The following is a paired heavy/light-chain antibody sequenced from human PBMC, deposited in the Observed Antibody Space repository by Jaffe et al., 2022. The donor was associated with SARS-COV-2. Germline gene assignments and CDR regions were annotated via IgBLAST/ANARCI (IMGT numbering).Heavy chain of an antibody. CDR1: GFSFTRWS. CDR3: ARDVALATTDTYFDD. Sequence: QVHLLQSGAEVKKPGASVKISCKTSGFSFTRWSFHWVRQAPGQGLEWIGIINPDSGSTHYSQKFQGRFTMTRDTSTSTVYIEVSSLRFEDTATYYCARDVALATTDTYFDDWGQGTLVIVSS. J-gene: IGHJ4*02. D-gene: IGHD4-17*01. CDR2: INPDSGST. V-gene: IGHV1-46*01.
Light chain of an antibody. CDR1: TSNIGNNY. Sequence: QSVLTQPPSVSAAPGQRVTISCSGSTSNIGNNYVSWYQHLPGTAPKLLIYENNKRPSGIPDRFSGSKSGTSTTLGITGLQTGDEADYYCGAWDSSLTAVVFGGGTKLTVL. J-gene: IGLJ2*01. CDR2: ENN. CDR3: GAWDSSLTAVV. V-gene: IGLV1-51*02.